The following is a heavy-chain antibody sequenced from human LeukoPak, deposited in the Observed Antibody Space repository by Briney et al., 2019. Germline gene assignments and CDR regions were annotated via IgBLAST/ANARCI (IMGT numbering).Heavy chain of an antibody. V-gene: IGHV3-23*01. J-gene: IGHJ4*02. CDR3: AKVEVLIYSRRRGFDY. D-gene: IGHD6-13*01. CDR2: ISGSGGST. CDR1: GFTFSSYA. Sequence: GGSLRLSCAASGFTFSSYAMSWVRQAPGKGLEWVSAISGSGGSTYYADSVKGRFTISRDNSKNTLYLQMNSLRAEDTAVYYCAKVEVLIYSRRRGFDYWGQGTLVTVSS.